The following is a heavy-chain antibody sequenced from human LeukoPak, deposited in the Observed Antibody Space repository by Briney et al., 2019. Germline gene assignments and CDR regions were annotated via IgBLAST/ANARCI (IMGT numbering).Heavy chain of an antibody. CDR2: INAGNGNT. J-gene: IGHJ4*02. CDR1: GYTFINFA. Sequence: ASVKVSCKASGYTFINFAINWGRQAPGQRPEWMGWINAGNGNTKYSQKFQGRVTITRDTSASTAYMELSSLRSEDTAVYYCARGGIAEPGDYWGQGTLVTVSS. D-gene: IGHD6-13*01. CDR3: ARGGIAEPGDY. V-gene: IGHV1-3*01.